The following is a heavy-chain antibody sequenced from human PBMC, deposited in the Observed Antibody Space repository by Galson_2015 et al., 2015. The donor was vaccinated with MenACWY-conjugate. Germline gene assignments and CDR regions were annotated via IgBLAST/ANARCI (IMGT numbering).Heavy chain of an antibody. CDR2: ISPIDSKT. Sequence: QSGAEVKKPGESLKISCKASGYNFITYWIGWVRQVPGKGLEWVGLISPIDSKTRYSPAFEGRVTISADNSITTAYLQWNSLQASDTAMYYCARHPPGGLGMDGCGQGTTVTVSS. CDR1: GYNFITYW. J-gene: IGHJ6*02. V-gene: IGHV5-51*01. D-gene: IGHD1-26*01. CDR3: ARHPPGGLGMDG.